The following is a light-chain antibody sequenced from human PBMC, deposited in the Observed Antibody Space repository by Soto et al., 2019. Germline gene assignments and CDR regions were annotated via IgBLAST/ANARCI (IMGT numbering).Light chain of an antibody. CDR3: QKYNSASWT. CDR1: QGITNY. V-gene: IGKV1-27*01. J-gene: IGKJ1*01. Sequence: DIQMTQSPSSLSTSVGDRVTITCRASQGITNYLAWYQQKPGKAPKLLIYAASTLQSGVPPRFSGSGSGTDFTLTISSLQPEDVATYYCQKYNSASWTFGQGTKVEIK. CDR2: AAS.